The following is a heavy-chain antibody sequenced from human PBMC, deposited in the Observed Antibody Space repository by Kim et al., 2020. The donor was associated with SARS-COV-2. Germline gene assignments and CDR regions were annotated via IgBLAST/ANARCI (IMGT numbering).Heavy chain of an antibody. Sequence: NPSLKSRVTISVDTSKNQFSLKLSSVTAADTAVYYCARRVLYYYYYMDVWGKGTTVTVSS. J-gene: IGHJ6*03. D-gene: IGHD3-10*01. V-gene: IGHV4-39*01. CDR3: ARRVLYYYYYMDV.